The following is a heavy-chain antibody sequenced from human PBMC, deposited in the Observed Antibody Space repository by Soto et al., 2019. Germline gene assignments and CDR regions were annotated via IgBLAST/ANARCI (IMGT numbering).Heavy chain of an antibody. CDR2: MNPNSGTT. V-gene: IGHV1-8*01. J-gene: IGHJ4*02. D-gene: IGHD1-26*01. Sequence: QVQLVQSGAEVKKPGASVKVSCKASGYTFTSYDINWVRQATGQGLEWMGWMNPNSGTTGYAPKFQGRVTMTRNTSIPTAYMELSSLRSEDAAVYYCAREISGSYRFDYWGQGTLVTVSS. CDR1: GYTFTSYD. CDR3: AREISGSYRFDY.